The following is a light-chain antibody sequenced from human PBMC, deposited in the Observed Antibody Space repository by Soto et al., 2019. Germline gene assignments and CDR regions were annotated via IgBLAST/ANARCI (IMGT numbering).Light chain of an antibody. J-gene: IGKJ1*01. V-gene: IGKV1-5*01. CDR1: QTITTW. CDR2: DAS. Sequence: DIRVTQSPPTLSASVGDRVTITCRASQTITTWMAWYQQKPGKAPKLLAYDASTFQSGVATRFSGSGSGTEFTLIISGLQPEDSATYYCQQYTNTNNPWMFGQGTKVEI. CDR3: QQYTNTNNPWM.